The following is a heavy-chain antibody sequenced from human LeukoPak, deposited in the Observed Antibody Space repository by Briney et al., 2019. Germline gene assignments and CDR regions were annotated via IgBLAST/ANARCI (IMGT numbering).Heavy chain of an antibody. V-gene: IGHV1-2*02. J-gene: IGHJ4*02. CDR1: GYTFTSSD. CDR3: ARSYDYGDYEVGY. Sequence: GASVKVSCKASGYTFTSSDINWVRQAPGQGLEWMGWINPNSGGTNYAQKFQGRVTMTRDTSISTAYMELSRLRSDDTAVYYCARSYDYGDYEVGYWGQGTLVTVSS. CDR2: INPNSGGT. D-gene: IGHD4-17*01.